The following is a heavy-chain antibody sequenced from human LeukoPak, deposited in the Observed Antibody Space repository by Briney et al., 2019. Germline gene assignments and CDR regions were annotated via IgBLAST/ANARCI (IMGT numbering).Heavy chain of an antibody. V-gene: IGHV4-30-4*08. CDR2: IYSSGST. D-gene: IGHD2-2*02. J-gene: IGHJ4*02. Sequence: SETLSLTCIVPVGSIGMGDNSWGWIRHPPGKGLEGLGYIYSSGSTYYNPSLKSRVTISVDTSKNQFSLKLSSVTAADTAVYYCARLVPAAIPLHLPGGQIDYWGQGTLVTVSS. CDR3: ARLVPAAIPLHLPGGQIDY. CDR1: VGSIGMGDNS.